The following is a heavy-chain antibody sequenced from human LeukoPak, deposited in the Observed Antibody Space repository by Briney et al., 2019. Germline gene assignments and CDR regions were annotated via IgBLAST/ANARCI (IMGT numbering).Heavy chain of an antibody. Sequence: PGGSLRLSCAASGFTSSNYWMHWVRQAPGKGLEWVANINQDGSEKHYVDSVRGRFTISRDNAKNSLYLQMNSLRAEDTAVYYCARPLRYFDWLHAFDIWGQGTMVTVSS. V-gene: IGHV3-7*01. D-gene: IGHD3-9*01. J-gene: IGHJ3*02. CDR2: INQDGSEK. CDR1: GFTSSNYW. CDR3: ARPLRYFDWLHAFDI.